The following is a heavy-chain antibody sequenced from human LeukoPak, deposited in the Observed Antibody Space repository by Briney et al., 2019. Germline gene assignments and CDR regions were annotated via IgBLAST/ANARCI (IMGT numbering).Heavy chain of an antibody. CDR3: ARYGYGDYGDAFDI. CDR2: IIPILGIA. D-gene: IGHD4-17*01. V-gene: IGHV1-69*04. J-gene: IGHJ3*02. CDR1: GGTFSSYA. Sequence: ASVKVSCKASGGTFSSYAISWVRQAPGQGLEWMGRIIPILGIANYAQKFQGRVTITADKSTSTAYMELSSLRSEDTAVYYCARYGYGDYGDAFDIWGQGTMVTVSS.